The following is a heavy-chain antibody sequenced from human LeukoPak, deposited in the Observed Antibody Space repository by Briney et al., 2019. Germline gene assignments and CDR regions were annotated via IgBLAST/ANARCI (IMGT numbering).Heavy chain of an antibody. CDR2: TYYRSKWHY. D-gene: IGHD1-1*01. V-gene: IGHV6-1*01. J-gene: IGHJ6*02. CDR1: GDRVSSNSAA. Sequence: SQTLSLTCVISGDRVSSNSAAWNWIRQSPSRGLEWLGRTYYRSKWHYDYAESVKRRITVNPDTSKNQFSQQLNSVTPEDTAVYYCARQSSTDYYYYGLNVWGQGTTVAVSS. CDR3: ARQSSTDYYYYGLNV.